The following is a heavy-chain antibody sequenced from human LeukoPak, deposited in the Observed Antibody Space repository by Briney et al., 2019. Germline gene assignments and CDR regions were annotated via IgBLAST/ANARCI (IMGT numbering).Heavy chain of an antibody. J-gene: IGHJ3*02. V-gene: IGHV3-30*03. CDR2: ISFGGRKK. Sequence: GGSLRLSCAASGFNFYNYVVHWVRHAPGKALVWVTEISFGGRKKTYVDSGKGRFTISRYSPKNTVYLQRDSLRAEDTAVYYCARGAEKILSFGEYPSDAFDIWGEGTMVSVTS. D-gene: IGHD3-10*01. CDR1: GFNFYNYV. CDR3: ARGAEKILSFGEYPSDAFDI.